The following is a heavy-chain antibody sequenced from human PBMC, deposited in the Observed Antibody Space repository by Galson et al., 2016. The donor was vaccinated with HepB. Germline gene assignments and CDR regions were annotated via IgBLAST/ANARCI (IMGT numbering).Heavy chain of an antibody. CDR1: GFTSRNYA. D-gene: IGHD6-19*01. J-gene: IGHJ4*02. CDR2: IDGPTPNT. CDR3: TTWLSHHFDY. Sequence: SLRLSCAASGFTSRNYALSWVRRAPGKGLEWVSHIDGPTPNTHYADSVRGRFSIYRDNSRDTLYLQMDSLTAEDSAIYYCTTWLSHHFDYWGQGTRVTDSS. V-gene: IGHV3-23*01.